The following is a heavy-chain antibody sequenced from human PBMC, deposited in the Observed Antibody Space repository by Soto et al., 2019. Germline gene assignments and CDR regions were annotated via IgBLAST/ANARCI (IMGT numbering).Heavy chain of an antibody. J-gene: IGHJ5*02. V-gene: IGHV4-30-4*01. Sequence: SETLSLTCTVSGGSISSGDYYWSWIRQPPGKGLEWIGYIYYSGSTYYNPSLKSRVTISVDTSKNQFSLKLSSVTAADTAVYYCARVRAAAEGGWFAPWGKGTLVTVSS. CDR2: IYYSGST. CDR3: ARVRAAAEGGWFAP. D-gene: IGHD6-13*01. CDR1: GGSISSGDYY.